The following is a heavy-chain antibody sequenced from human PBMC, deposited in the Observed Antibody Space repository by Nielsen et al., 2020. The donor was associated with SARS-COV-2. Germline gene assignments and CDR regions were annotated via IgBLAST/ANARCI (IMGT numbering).Heavy chain of an antibody. CDR1: GFTFSSYG. CDR2: IWYDGSNK. J-gene: IGHJ4*02. V-gene: IGHV3-33*01. Sequence: SLKISCAASGFTFSSYGMHWVRQAPGKGLEWVAVIWYDGSNKYYADSVKGRFTISRDNSKNTLYLQMNSLRAEDTAVYYCARGADYYDSSGYSDFDYWGQGTLVTVSS. D-gene: IGHD3-22*01. CDR3: ARGADYYDSSGYSDFDY.